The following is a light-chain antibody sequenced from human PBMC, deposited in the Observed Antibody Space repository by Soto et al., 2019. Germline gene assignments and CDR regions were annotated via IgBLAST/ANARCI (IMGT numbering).Light chain of an antibody. CDR3: LQHSTSPLT. CDR2: AAS. CDR1: QGIRND. Sequence: DVQMNQFASSLSASVGDRVTITCRASQGIRNDLAWYQQKPGKASKRLIYAASSLQSGVPSRFKGSGSGTEFTLALSSRQPEDVATFYCLQHSTSPLTFGEGTNEQI. V-gene: IGKV1-17*01. J-gene: IGKJ4*02.